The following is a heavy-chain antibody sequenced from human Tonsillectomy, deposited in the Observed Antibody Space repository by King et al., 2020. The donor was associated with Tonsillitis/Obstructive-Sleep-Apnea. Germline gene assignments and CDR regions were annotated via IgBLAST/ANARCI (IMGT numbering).Heavy chain of an antibody. Sequence: VQLVESGGGLVQSGGSLRLSCAASGFTFSSYAMSWVRQAPGKGLEWVSTISGSGSTYYADSVKGRFTNSRDNSKNTLYLQMNSPRAEDTAVYYCAKDSDSGGLDFDYWGQGTLVTVSS. CDR1: GFTFSSYA. CDR3: AKDSDSGGLDFDY. CDR2: ISGSGST. D-gene: IGHD4-23*01. V-gene: IGHV3-23*04. J-gene: IGHJ4*02.